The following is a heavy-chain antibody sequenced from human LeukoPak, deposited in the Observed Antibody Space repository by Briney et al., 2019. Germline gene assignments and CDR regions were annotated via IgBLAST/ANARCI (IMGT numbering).Heavy chain of an antibody. CDR3: AHSQKSSRGFGVWRSFDY. D-gene: IGHD3-10*01. J-gene: IGHJ4*02. CDR1: GFSLSNSGVG. Sequence: SGPTLVKPTQTLTLTCTFSGFSLSNSGVGVGWLRQPPGKALEWLALIYWDDDERYSPSLKSRLTITKDSSKNQVVLTMTNMDPVDTATYYCAHSQKSSRGFGVWRSFDYWGQGTLVTVSS. V-gene: IGHV2-5*02. CDR2: IYWDDDE.